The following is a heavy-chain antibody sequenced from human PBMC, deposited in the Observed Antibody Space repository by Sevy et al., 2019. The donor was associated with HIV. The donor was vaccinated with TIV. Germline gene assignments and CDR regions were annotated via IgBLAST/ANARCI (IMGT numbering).Heavy chain of an antibody. V-gene: IGHV4-59*13. CDR1: SGSISTFY. Sequence: SETLSLTCTVSSGSISTFYWSWIRQPPGKGLEWIGYIYSSGISNFNPSLKSRVTISLDTSKSQFSLKLTSVTAADTAVYYCAREWVGAYRSFDYWGQGTLVTVSS. D-gene: IGHD1-26*01. CDR2: IYSSGIS. CDR3: AREWVGAYRSFDY. J-gene: IGHJ4*02.